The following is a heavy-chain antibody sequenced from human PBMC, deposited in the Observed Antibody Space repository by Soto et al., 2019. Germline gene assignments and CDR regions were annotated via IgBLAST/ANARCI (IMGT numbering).Heavy chain of an antibody. CDR2: VYYSGNT. V-gene: IGHV4-59*01. D-gene: IGHD3-9*01. Sequence: SQTLSLTCTVFGGSIGRFYWSWIRQPQGRGLEWIGDVYYSGNTNSNPSLKSRVTISVDTSRSQFSLELKSVTTADTAVYYCARALSFHDVLTGRGWVFYFDYWGQGALVTVSS. J-gene: IGHJ4*02. CDR1: GGSIGRFY. CDR3: ARALSFHDVLTGRGWVFYFDY.